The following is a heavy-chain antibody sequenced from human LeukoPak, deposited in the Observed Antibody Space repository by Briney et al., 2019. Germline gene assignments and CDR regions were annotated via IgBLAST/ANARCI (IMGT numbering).Heavy chain of an antibody. Sequence: SETLSLTCTVSGGSISSYYWSWIRQPPGKGLEWIGYIYYSGSTSYNPSLKSRVTISVDTSKNQFSLKLSSVAAADTAVYYCARGYSGSYGRFDYWGQGTLVTVSS. CDR2: IYYSGST. CDR3: ARGYSGSYGRFDY. J-gene: IGHJ4*02. V-gene: IGHV4-59*01. D-gene: IGHD1-26*01. CDR1: GGSISSYY.